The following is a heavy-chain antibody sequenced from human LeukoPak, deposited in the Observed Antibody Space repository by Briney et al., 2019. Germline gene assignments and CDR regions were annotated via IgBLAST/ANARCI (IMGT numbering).Heavy chain of an antibody. V-gene: IGHV3-23*01. CDR2: INHNGGNT. Sequence: PGGSLRLSCAASGFTFSTYAMNWVRQAPGKGLEWVATINHNGGNTYYADSVKGRFTISRDNSKNTLYLQMNSLRAEDTAVYYCARDVDYANPRHDYWGQGTLVTVSS. J-gene: IGHJ4*02. CDR3: ARDVDYANPRHDY. CDR1: GFTFSTYA. D-gene: IGHD4/OR15-4a*01.